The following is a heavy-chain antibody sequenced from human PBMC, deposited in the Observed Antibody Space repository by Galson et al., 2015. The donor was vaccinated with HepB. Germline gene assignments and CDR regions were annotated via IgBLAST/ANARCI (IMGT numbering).Heavy chain of an antibody. CDR3: TRGRWGPDY. CDR1: GGSFSGYF. CDR2: INHSGST. Sequence: LSLTCAVYGGSFSGYFWNWIRQPPGKGLEWIGEINHSGSTNYNPSLKSRVTLSIDTSKKQVSLKLSSMTAADTAVYYCTRGRWGPDYWGQGTLVTVSS. V-gene: IGHV4-34*01. J-gene: IGHJ4*02. D-gene: IGHD4-23*01.